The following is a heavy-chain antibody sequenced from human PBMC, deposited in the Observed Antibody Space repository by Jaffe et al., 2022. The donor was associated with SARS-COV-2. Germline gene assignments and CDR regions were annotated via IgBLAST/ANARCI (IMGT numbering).Heavy chain of an antibody. Sequence: EVQLVESGGGLVQPGGSLRLSCAASRFTFSIYGMHWVRQAPGKGLECVSAINANGDDKYYANSVKGRFTISRDNSKNTLYLQMGSLRPEDTAIYYCAGELHGWFDPWGQGTLVTVSS. D-gene: IGHD1-26*01. CDR1: RFTFSIYG. J-gene: IGHJ5*02. CDR2: INANGDDK. V-gene: IGHV3-64*01. CDR3: AGELHGWFDP.